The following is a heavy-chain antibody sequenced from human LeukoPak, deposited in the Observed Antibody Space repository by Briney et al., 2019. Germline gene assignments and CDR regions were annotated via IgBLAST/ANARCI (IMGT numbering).Heavy chain of an antibody. D-gene: IGHD2-2*01. CDR3: ATHCSSTSCYGYYYYGMDV. CDR1: GFTFSSFS. J-gene: IGHJ6*02. CDR2: ISPSGSLI. V-gene: IGHV3-21*04. Sequence: GGSLRLSCAASGFTFSSFSMNWVRQAPGKGLEWVSSISPSGSLISYADSVKGRFTISRDNAKNSLYLQMNSLRAEDTAVYYCATHCSSTSCYGYYYYGMDVWGQGTTVTVSS.